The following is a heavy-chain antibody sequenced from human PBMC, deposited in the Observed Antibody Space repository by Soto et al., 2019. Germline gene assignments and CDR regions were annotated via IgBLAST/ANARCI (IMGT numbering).Heavy chain of an antibody. Sequence: QVQLQESGPGLVKPSQTLSLTCTVSGDSISSGDYYWSWIRQHPGKGIEWIGYIYYTGSAYYNPSLRSRVSISIETSKTQFSLNLNSVTAADTAVYYCARGDYIFNYFDYWGQGTLVTVSS. J-gene: IGHJ4*02. CDR3: ARGDYIFNYFDY. V-gene: IGHV4-31*03. CDR1: GDSISSGDYY. D-gene: IGHD4-4*01. CDR2: IYYTGSA.